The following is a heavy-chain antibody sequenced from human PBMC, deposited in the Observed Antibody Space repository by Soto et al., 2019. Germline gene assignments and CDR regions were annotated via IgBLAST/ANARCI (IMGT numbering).Heavy chain of an antibody. Sequence: SETLSLTCPVSGGSISSGDYYWSWIRQPPGKGLEWIGEINHSGSTNYNPSLKSRVTISVDTSKNQFSLKLSSVTAADTAVYYCARGHRGSGSYYISWGQGTLVTVSS. J-gene: IGHJ5*02. V-gene: IGHV4-34*01. D-gene: IGHD3-10*01. CDR1: GGSISSGDYY. CDR2: INHSGST. CDR3: ARGHRGSGSYYIS.